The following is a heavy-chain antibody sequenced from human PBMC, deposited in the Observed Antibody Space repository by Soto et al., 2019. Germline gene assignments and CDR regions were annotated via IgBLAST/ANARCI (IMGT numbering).Heavy chain of an antibody. CDR3: AREDILGTRCFDY. CDR2: ISSNSVTI. V-gene: IGHV3-48*02. Sequence: EVRLVESGGGLVQPGGSLRLSCAASGFSFNMYSMNWVRQAPGKGLEWVSYISSNSVTIYDTDSGRGRFTISRDNAKNLLYLQMNSLRDEDTAVYYCAREDILGTRCFDYWCQGTLVTVSS. CDR1: GFSFNMYS. D-gene: IGHD1-26*01. J-gene: IGHJ4*02.